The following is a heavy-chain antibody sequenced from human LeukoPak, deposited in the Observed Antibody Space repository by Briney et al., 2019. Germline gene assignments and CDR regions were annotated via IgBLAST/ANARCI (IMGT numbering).Heavy chain of an antibody. J-gene: IGHJ3*02. V-gene: IGHV3-30-3*01. CDR1: GFTFSTYR. Sequence: PGGSLRLSCAASGFTFSTYRIHWVRQAPGKGPEWVAVMSYDGTNKYYADSVKGRFTISRDNSKNTLYLQMNSLRTEDTAVYYCARRMAANAFDIWGQGTMVTVSS. D-gene: IGHD5-24*01. CDR3: ARRMAANAFDI. CDR2: MSYDGTNK.